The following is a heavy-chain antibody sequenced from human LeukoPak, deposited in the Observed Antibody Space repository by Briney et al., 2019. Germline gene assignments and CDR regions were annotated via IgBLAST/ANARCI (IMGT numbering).Heavy chain of an antibody. CDR3: ASALRIYYYFDY. D-gene: IGHD1-26*01. J-gene: IGHJ4*02. CDR2: ISDSDGNT. V-gene: IGHV3-23*01. CDR1: GFTFSSYA. Sequence: PGGSPRLSCAASGFTFSSYAMSWVRQAPGKGLEWVSAISDSDGNTYYADSVKGRFTISRDNSKNTLYLQMNSLRAEDTAVYYCASALRIYYYFDYWGQGTLVTVSS.